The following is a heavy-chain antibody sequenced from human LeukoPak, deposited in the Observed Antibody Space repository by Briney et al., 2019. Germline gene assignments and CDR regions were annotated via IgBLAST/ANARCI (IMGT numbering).Heavy chain of an antibody. D-gene: IGHD3-9*01. Sequence: GGSLRLSCAASGFTFSSYWMHWVRQAPGKGLEWVSSISSTSYINYADSVKGRFTISRDKAKNSLYLQMNSLRAEDTAVYYCARVTLTGYYAFDYWGQGTLVTVSS. V-gene: IGHV3-21*01. CDR3: ARVTLTGYYAFDY. CDR2: ISSTSYI. J-gene: IGHJ4*02. CDR1: GFTFSSYW.